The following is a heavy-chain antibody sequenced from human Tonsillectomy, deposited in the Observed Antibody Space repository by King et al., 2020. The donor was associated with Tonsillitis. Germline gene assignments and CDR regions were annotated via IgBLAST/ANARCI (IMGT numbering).Heavy chain of an antibody. CDR1: GYTFTGYY. J-gene: IGHJ3*02. CDR2: INPNSGGT. D-gene: IGHD1-20*01. V-gene: IGHV1-2*02. CDR3: ARVRGYNWKLDAFDI. Sequence: VQLVESGAEVKKPGASVKVSCKASGYTFTGYYMHWVRQAPGQGLEWMGWINPNSGGTNYAQKFQGRVTMNRDTSISTAYMELSRLRSDDTAVYYCARVRGYNWKLDAFDIWGQGTMVTVSS.